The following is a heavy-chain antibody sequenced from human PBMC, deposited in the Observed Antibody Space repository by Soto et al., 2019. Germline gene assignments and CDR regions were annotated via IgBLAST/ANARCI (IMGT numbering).Heavy chain of an antibody. J-gene: IGHJ6*02. CDR2: IYYRGNT. Sequence: SETLSLTCSVFGGSMSPYYWSWIRQSPGKGLEWIANIYYRGNTNYNPSLESRVTISIDTSKNQFSLKLNSLTAADTAVYYCARHSKKTGDFDYYYGMDVWGQGTTVTVYS. D-gene: IGHD7-27*01. CDR1: GGSMSPYY. V-gene: IGHV4-59*08. CDR3: ARHSKKTGDFDYYYGMDV.